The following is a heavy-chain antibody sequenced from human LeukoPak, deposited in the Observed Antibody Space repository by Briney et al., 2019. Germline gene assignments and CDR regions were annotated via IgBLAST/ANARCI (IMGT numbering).Heavy chain of an antibody. CDR2: ISNDGGGT. Sequence: GGSLRRSCAAAGFIFNNYGLIWVRQAAGEGLEWVSAISNDGGGTQYADFVEGRFTISRDNSKNTLFLQMSSLRAEDTALYYCAKGSSGYFADLWGQGPLVPVSS. J-gene: IGHJ5*02. CDR3: AKGSSGYFADL. CDR1: GFIFNNYG. D-gene: IGHD3-22*01. V-gene: IGHV3-23*01.